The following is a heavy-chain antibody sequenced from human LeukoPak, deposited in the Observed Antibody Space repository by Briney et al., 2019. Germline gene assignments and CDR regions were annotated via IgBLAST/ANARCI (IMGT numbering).Heavy chain of an antibody. CDR3: VRGLPSGYRTTELDP. V-gene: IGHV1-8*01. D-gene: IGHD5-12*01. J-gene: IGHJ5*02. Sequence: GASVKVSCKASGYTFTSYDVNWLRQATGQGLEWMGWINTNDGDTGYAQNFQGRVTMTRDTSTSTAYMELSSLTFEDTAVYYCVRGLPSGYRTTELDPWGQGTLVTVSS. CDR2: INTNDGDT. CDR1: GYTFTSYD.